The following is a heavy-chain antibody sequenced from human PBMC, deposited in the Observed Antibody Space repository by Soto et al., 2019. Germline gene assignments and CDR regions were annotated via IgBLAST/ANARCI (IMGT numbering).Heavy chain of an antibody. CDR3: AKDQGRWKLLGGFDP. V-gene: IGHV3-9*01. D-gene: IGHD1-26*01. Sequence: EVQLVESGGGLVQPGRSLRLSCAASGFTFEDYGIHWVRQAPGKGLEWVSGINWNSKTIGYAGSVKGRFTISRDNAKNSLYLQMNSLRVEDTALYYCAKDQGRWKLLGGFDPWGQGTPVTVSS. CDR2: INWNSKTI. J-gene: IGHJ5*02. CDR1: GFTFEDYG.